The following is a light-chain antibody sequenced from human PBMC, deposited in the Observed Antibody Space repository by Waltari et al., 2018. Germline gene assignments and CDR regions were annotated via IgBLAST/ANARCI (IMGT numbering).Light chain of an antibody. CDR3: LQGSFWPYT. Sequence: DVVMTQSPLSLPVTLGQPASIYCGSSQSLVYSDGNTYFNWVQQRPGQSPRRLLYRVSNRDSGVPDRFSGSGSGTNFTLQISRVEAEDIGIYYCLQGSFWPYTFGQGTKLEIK. CDR1: QSLVYSDGNTY. V-gene: IGKV2-30*01. J-gene: IGKJ2*01. CDR2: RVS.